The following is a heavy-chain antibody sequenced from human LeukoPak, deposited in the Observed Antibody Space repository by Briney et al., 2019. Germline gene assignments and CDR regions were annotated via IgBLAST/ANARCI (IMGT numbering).Heavy chain of an antibody. Sequence: GASVKVSCKASGYTFTSYGISWVRQAPGQGLEWMGWISAYNGNTNYAQKLQGRVTMTTDTSTSTAYMELSSLRSEDTAVYYCARDRTPDYYYDSSGLHLDYWGQGTLVTVSS. J-gene: IGHJ4*02. CDR2: ISAYNGNT. CDR3: ARDRTPDYYYDSSGLHLDY. CDR1: GYTFTSYG. D-gene: IGHD3-22*01. V-gene: IGHV1-18*01.